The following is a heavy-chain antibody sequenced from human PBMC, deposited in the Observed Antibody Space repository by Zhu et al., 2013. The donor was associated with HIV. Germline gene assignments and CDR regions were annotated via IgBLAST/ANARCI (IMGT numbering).Heavy chain of an antibody. CDR3: ARDRTYYDFWSGYYLTKPYYYYGMDV. CDR1: GGTFSSYA. D-gene: IGHD3-3*01. CDR2: IIPIFGTA. V-gene: IGHV1-69*01. J-gene: IGHJ6*02. Sequence: QVQLVQSGAEVKKPGASVKVSCKASGGTFSSYAISWVRQAPGQGLEWMGGIIPIFGTANYAQKFQGRVTITADESTSTAYMELSSLRSEDTAVYYCARDRTYYDFWSGYYLTKPYYYYGMDVWGQGTTVTVSS.